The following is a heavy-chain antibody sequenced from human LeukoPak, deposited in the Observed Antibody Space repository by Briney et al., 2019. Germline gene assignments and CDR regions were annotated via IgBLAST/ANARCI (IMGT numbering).Heavy chain of an antibody. CDR3: ARDRLAVASYYFYYMDV. Sequence: ASVKVSCKASGYTFTGHYMHWVRRAPGQGLEWMGWINPNTGGTSHAQKFRGRVTMTRDTSISTAYMELSRLRSDDTAVYYCARDRLAVASYYFYYMDVWGKGTTVTVSS. CDR1: GYTFTGHY. CDR2: INPNTGGT. D-gene: IGHD6-19*01. V-gene: IGHV1-2*02. J-gene: IGHJ6*03.